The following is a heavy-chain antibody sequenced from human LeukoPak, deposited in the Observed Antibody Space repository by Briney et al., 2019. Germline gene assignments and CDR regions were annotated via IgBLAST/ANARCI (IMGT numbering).Heavy chain of an antibody. CDR2: SSSSGSTR. D-gene: IGHD3-10*01. V-gene: IGHV3-48*03. CDR1: GFTFRSYA. CDR3: PRVFPSLGLGELHYYFDY. Sequence: GGSLRLSCAASGFTFRSYAMSWVRQAPGKGLEWVSHSSSSGSTRYYADSVKGRFIISRDNAKNSLYLQMNSLRAEDTAVYYCPRVFPSLGLGELHYYFDYWGQGTLVTVSS. J-gene: IGHJ4*02.